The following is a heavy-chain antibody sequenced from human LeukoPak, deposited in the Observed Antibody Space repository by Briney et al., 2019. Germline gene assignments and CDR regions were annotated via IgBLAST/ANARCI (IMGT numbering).Heavy chain of an antibody. CDR3: AREDSSGWYVFDY. J-gene: IGHJ4*02. CDR1: GYTFTSYY. Sequence: GASVKVSCKASGYTFTSYYMHWVRQPPGQGLEWMGIINPRGGSTSYAQKFQGRVTMTRNTSTSTVYMELSSLRSEDTAVYYCAREDSSGWYVFDYWGQGTLVTVSS. V-gene: IGHV1-46*01. CDR2: INPRGGST. D-gene: IGHD6-19*01.